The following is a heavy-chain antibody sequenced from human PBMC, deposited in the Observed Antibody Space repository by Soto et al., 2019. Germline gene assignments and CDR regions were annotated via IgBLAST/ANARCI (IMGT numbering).Heavy chain of an antibody. CDR1: GGSISSYY. V-gene: IGHV4-59*01. D-gene: IGHD6-13*01. Sequence: SETLSLTCTVSGGSISSYYWSWIRQPPGKGLEWIGYLYDSGSTNYNPSLKGRVTISVDTSKNQFPLKLSSVTAADTAVYYCARAYSSSWYPLYSWGQGTLVTVSS. J-gene: IGHJ4*02. CDR2: LYDSGST. CDR3: ARAYSSSWYPLYS.